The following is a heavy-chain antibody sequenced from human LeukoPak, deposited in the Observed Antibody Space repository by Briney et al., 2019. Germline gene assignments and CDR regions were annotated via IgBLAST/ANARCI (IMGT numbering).Heavy chain of an antibody. CDR1: GFTFSSYG. V-gene: IGHV3-33*01. CDR2: IWYDGNNK. J-gene: IGHJ4*02. CDR3: ARDPGSMSPDY. Sequence: GGSLRLSCAASGFTFSSYGMHWVRQAPGKGLEWVAVIWYDGNNKYYAASVKGRFTISRDNSKNTLYLQINSLRAEDTAVYYCARDPGSMSPDYWGQGTPATVSS.